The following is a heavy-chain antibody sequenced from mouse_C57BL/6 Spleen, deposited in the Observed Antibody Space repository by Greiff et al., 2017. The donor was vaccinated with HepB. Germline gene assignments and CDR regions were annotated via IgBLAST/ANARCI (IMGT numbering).Heavy chain of an antibody. V-gene: IGHV1-81*01. Sequence: VQGVESGAELARPGASVKLSCKASGYTFTSYGISWVKQRTGQGLEWIGEIYPRSGNTYYNEKFKGKATLTADKSSSTAYMELRSLTSEDSAVYFCARPSYYGSSLDYWGQGTTLTVSS. D-gene: IGHD1-1*01. CDR3: ARPSYYGSSLDY. J-gene: IGHJ2*01. CDR2: IYPRSGNT. CDR1: GYTFTSYG.